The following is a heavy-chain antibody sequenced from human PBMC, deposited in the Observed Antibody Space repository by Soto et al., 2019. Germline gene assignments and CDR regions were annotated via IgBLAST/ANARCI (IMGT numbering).Heavy chain of an antibody. CDR1: GYTFTTYA. J-gene: IGHJ5*02. Sequence: QVQLVQSGPEVKKPGASVKVSCKASGYTFTTYAIHWVRQAPGQGLEWMGRITAGNGNTEFSERFRGRVTITRNTSASTAQMNLTRQTSEVRAVYYSAKSFMSAGCLDPWGWVTVGTDSS. CDR3: AKSFMSAGCLDP. CDR2: ITAGNGNT. V-gene: IGHV1-3*01. D-gene: IGHD6-13*01.